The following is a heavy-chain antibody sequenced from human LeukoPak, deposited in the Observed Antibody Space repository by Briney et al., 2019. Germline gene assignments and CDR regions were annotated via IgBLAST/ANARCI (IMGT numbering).Heavy chain of an antibody. CDR1: GYSISSGYY. CDR2: INHSGST. J-gene: IGHJ6*03. CDR3: ARSRFYYYMDV. Sequence: SETLSLTCAVSGYSISSGYYWGWIRQPPGKGLEWIGEINHSGSTNYNPSLKSRVTISVDTSKNQFSLKLSSVTAADTAVYYCARSRFYYYMDVWGKGTTVTVSS. V-gene: IGHV4-38-2*01.